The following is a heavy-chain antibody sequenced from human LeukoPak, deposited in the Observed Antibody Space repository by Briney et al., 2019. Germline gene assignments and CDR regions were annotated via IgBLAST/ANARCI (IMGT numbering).Heavy chain of an antibody. CDR3: ARYRQSPSDAFDI. Sequence: WVRQPPGKGLEWIGSIYFSGSTYYNPSLKSRVTISVDTSENQFSLKLSSVTAADTAVYFCARYRQSPSDAFDIWGQGTMVTVSS. CDR2: IYFSGST. J-gene: IGHJ3*02. D-gene: IGHD3-16*02. V-gene: IGHV4-39*01.